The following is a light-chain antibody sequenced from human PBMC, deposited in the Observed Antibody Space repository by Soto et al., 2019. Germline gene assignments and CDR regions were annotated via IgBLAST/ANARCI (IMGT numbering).Light chain of an antibody. V-gene: IGKV3-20*01. Sequence: EIVLTQSPGTLSLSPGERATLYCSASQSVSNNYLAWYQQKPGQAPRHLIYGSSNRATGSPDRFSGSGSGTDFTLTISRLEPEYFAVYYCQQYGSSGTFGQGTKVEIK. CDR3: QQYGSSGT. CDR1: QSVSNNY. J-gene: IGKJ1*01. CDR2: GSS.